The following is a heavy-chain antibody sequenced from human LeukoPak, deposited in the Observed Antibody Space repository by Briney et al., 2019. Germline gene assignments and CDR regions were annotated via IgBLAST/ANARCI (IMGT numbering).Heavy chain of an antibody. D-gene: IGHD4-17*01. CDR3: ARGRPCGDYVKSGPGPIDF. J-gene: IGHJ4*02. CDR1: GFTFRSYW. CDR2: VNSDGTST. Sequence: PGGSLRLSCAASGFTFRSYWMHWVRQGPGKGLVWVSRVNSDGTSTSDADFVKGRFTTSRDNAKNPLYLQMTSLRAEDTAVYYCARGRPCGDYVKSGPGPIDFWGQGTLVTVSS. V-gene: IGHV3-74*01.